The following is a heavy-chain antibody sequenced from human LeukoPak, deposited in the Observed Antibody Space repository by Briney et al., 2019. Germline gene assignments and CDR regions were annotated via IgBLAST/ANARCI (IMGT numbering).Heavy chain of an antibody. J-gene: IGHJ4*02. CDR2: ISNNT. CDR1: GFTFSSYA. CDR3: AKGRNDYGDAALNY. Sequence: PGGSLRLSCAASGFTFSSYAMSWGRQAPGEGLEWASSISNNTYYADSVKGRFTISRDNSKNTLYLQMSSLRAEDTAGYYCAKGRNDYGDAALNYWGQGTLVTVSS. V-gene: IGHV3-23*01. D-gene: IGHD4-17*01.